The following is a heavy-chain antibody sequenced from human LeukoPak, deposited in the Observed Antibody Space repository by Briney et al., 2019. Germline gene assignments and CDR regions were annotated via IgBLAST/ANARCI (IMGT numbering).Heavy chain of an antibody. D-gene: IGHD4-17*01. CDR2: INPTSVGR. CDR3: ARMGRGDQDWYFDL. J-gene: IGHJ2*01. V-gene: IGHV1-46*01. Sequence: ASVKVSCKASGNTFTNYFVYWARQAPGQGLEWVGIINPTSVGREYAQKFQGRITMTRDTSTSTVYMELNSLRSDDTAVYYCARMGRGDQDWYFDLWGRGTLITVSS. CDR1: GNTFTNYF.